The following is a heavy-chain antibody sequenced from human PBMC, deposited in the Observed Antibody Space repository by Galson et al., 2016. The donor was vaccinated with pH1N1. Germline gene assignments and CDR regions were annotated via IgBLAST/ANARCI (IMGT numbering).Heavy chain of an antibody. Sequence: QSGAEVKKSGESLKISCRSSGYSFPGYWLAWVRQVLGNGLEWLGVVYPGDSDTRSSPSFEGQVTISADNTIKTAYLQWSSLKASETAIYYCPRYRDGYKITASFDHWGQGTLVTVSS. V-gene: IGHV5-51*01. CDR1: GYSFPGYW. J-gene: IGHJ4*02. CDR3: PRYRDGYKITASFDH. CDR2: VYPGDSDT. D-gene: IGHD5-24*01.